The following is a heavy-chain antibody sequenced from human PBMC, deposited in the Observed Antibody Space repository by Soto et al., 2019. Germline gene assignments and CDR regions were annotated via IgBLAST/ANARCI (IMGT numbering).Heavy chain of an antibody. J-gene: IGHJ3*02. V-gene: IGHV3-33*03. D-gene: IGHD6-13*01. CDR1: GFTFSSYG. CDR2: IWCDGSNK. Sequence: GGSLILSCAASGFTFSSYGMHWVRQAPGKGLEWVAVIWCDGSNKYYADSVKGRFTISRDNAKNSLYLQMNSLRAEDTAVYYCARLGYSRDFDIWGQGTMVTVSS. CDR3: ARLGYSRDFDI.